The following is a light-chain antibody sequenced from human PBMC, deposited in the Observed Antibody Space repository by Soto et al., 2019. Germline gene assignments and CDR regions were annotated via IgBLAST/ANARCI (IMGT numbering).Light chain of an antibody. Sequence: DIQMTQSPSSLSASVGDRVIITCRASQTISSHLNWYQQKPGKAPNLLVYAASSLQSGVPSRFTGSGSGTDFILTISSLQPEDFATYFCQQSYTTPITFGQGTRL. J-gene: IGKJ5*01. CDR1: QTISSH. CDR2: AAS. V-gene: IGKV1-39*01. CDR3: QQSYTTPIT.